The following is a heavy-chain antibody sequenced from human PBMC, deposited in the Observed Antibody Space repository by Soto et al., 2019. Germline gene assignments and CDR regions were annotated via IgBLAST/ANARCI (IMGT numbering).Heavy chain of an antibody. CDR3: ARDTKNSSSFIVS. D-gene: IGHD6-6*01. CDR2: INPNSGGT. V-gene: IGHV1-2*02. CDR1: GYTFTGHY. J-gene: IGHJ4*02. Sequence: ASVKVSCKASGYTFTGHYMHWVRQAPGQGLEWMGWINPNSGGTNYAQKFQGRVTTTRDTSISTACMELSRLTSDDTAVYFCARDTKNSSSFIVSWGQGTLVTVSS.